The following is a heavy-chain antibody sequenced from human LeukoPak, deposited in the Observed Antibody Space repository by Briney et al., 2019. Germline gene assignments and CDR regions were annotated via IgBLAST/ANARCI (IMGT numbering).Heavy chain of an antibody. V-gene: IGHV3-15*01. CDR2: IKSKSAGGTT. CDR3: TTVVGAGGDY. Sequence: GGSLRLSCAASGFTFTNAWMSWVRLAPGKGLEYVARIKSKSAGGTTDYAAPVKERFTISRDDSKNTVYLQMNSLKSEDTAVYYCTTVVGAGGDYWGQGTLVTVSS. J-gene: IGHJ4*02. D-gene: IGHD1-26*01. CDR1: GFTFTNAW.